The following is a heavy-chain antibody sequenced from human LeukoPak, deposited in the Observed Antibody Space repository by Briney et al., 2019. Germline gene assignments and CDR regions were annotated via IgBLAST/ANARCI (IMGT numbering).Heavy chain of an antibody. Sequence: GGSLRLSCAASGFTFGSYAMSWVRQAPGRGLEWVSAISGSGGSTYYADSVKGRFTISRDNSKNTLYLQMNSLRAEDTAVYYCAKVGSGWPYNWFDPWGQGTLVTVSS. CDR3: AKVGSGWPYNWFDP. D-gene: IGHD6-19*01. V-gene: IGHV3-23*01. J-gene: IGHJ5*02. CDR1: GFTFGSYA. CDR2: ISGSGGST.